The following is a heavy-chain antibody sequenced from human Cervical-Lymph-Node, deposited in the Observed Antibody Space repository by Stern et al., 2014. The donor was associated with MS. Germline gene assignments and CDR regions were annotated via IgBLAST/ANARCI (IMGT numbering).Heavy chain of an antibody. CDR1: GLTFSDYW. CDR3: ARGRDYFGP. J-gene: IGHJ4*02. Sequence: EVHLVESGGGLAQPGGSLRLSCAASGLTFSDYWMSWVRQAPGKGLEWVAYIKQDGSEKYYLDSVRGRFTISQNNPQNSPFLPMNSLRAEDTAFYYCARGRDYFGPWGQGTLVTVSS. CDR2: IKQDGSEK. V-gene: IGHV3-7*01.